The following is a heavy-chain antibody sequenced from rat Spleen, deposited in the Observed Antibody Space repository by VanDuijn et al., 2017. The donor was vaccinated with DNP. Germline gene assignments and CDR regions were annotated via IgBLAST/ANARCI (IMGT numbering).Heavy chain of an antibody. CDR1: RFTFSNYY. D-gene: IGHD1-1*01. CDR3: ARQNTVAIFDY. J-gene: IGHJ2*01. Sequence: EVQLVESGGGLVQPGRSLKLSCAASRFTFSNYYMAWVRQAPKKGLEWVAAISPRGSRTYYPDSVKGRFTISRDNAKSTLYLQMDSLRSEDTATYYCARQNTVAIFDYWGQGVMVTVSS. CDR2: ISPRGSRT. V-gene: IGHV5-25*01.